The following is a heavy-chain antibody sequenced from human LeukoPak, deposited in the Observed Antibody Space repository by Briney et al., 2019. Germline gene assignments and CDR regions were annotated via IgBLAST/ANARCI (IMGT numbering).Heavy chain of an antibody. V-gene: IGHV1-2*02. D-gene: IGHD3-22*01. CDR3: ARDERYDSSGYPFDY. Sequence: ASVKVSCKVSGYTLTELSMHWVRQAPGKGLEWMGWINPNSGGTNYAQKFQGRVTMTRDTSISTAYIELSRLRSDDTAVYYCARDERYDSSGYPFDYWGQGTLVTVSS. CDR1: GYTLTELS. J-gene: IGHJ4*02. CDR2: INPNSGGT.